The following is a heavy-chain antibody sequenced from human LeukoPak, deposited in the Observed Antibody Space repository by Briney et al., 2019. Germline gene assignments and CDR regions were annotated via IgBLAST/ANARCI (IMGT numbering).Heavy chain of an antibody. V-gene: IGHV4-61*02. CDR2: IYTSGST. D-gene: IGHD3-3*01. CDR3: ARANYDFWSGGWFDP. J-gene: IGHJ5*02. CDR1: GGSISSGSYY. Sequence: PSDTLSLTCTVSGGSISSGSYYWSWIRQPAGKGLEWIGRIYTSGSTNYNPSLKSRVTISVDTSKNQFSLKLSSVTAADTAVYYCARANYDFWSGGWFDPWGQGTLVTVSS.